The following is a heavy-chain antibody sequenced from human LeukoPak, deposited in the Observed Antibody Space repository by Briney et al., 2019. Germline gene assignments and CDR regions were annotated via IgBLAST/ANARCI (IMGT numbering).Heavy chain of an antibody. V-gene: IGHV1-2*04. J-gene: IGHJ6*02. CDR2: INPNSGGT. Sequence: ASVKVSCKASGYTFTGYNMHWVRQAPGQGLEWMGWINPNSGGTNYAQKFQGWVTMTRDTSISTAYMELSRLRSDDTAVYYCARDSSPQYGMDVWGQGTTVTVSS. D-gene: IGHD2-2*01. CDR3: ARDSSPQYGMDV. CDR1: GYTFTGYN.